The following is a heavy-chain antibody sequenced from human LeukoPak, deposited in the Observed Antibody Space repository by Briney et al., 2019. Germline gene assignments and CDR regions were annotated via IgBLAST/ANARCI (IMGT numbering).Heavy chain of an antibody. D-gene: IGHD3-16*01. Sequence: GGSLRLSCAASRFTFSSYSMNWVRQAPGKGLEWVSSISSSSSYIYYADSVKGRFTISRDNAKNSLYLQMNSLRAEDTAVYYCARGATFGLYYFDYWGQGTLVTVSS. V-gene: IGHV3-21*01. CDR3: ARGATFGLYYFDY. J-gene: IGHJ4*02. CDR2: ISSSSSYI. CDR1: RFTFSSYS.